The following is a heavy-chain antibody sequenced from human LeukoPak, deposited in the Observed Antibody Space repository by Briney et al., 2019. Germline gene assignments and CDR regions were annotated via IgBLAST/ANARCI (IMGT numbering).Heavy chain of an antibody. J-gene: IGHJ4*02. D-gene: IGHD5-12*01. V-gene: IGHV4-31*03. CDR2: IYYSGST. Sequence: SETLSLTCTVSGGSISSGGYYWSWIRQHPGKGLEWIGYIYYSGSTYYNPSLKSRVTISVDTSKNQFSLMLSSVTAADTAVYYCARDHGATYFDYWGQGTLVTVSS. CDR1: GGSISSGGYY. CDR3: ARDHGATYFDY.